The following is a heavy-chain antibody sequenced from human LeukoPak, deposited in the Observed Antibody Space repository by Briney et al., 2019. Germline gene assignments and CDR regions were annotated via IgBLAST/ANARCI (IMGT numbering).Heavy chain of an antibody. Sequence: PGGSLRLSCAASGFTFSSYWMSWVRQAPGKGLEWVANIKQDGSEKYYVDSVKGRFTLSRDNAKNSLYLQMNSVRAEDTAVYYCARDMAMRRYYYMDVWGKGTTVTVSS. D-gene: IGHD3-10*01. CDR1: GFTFSSYW. CDR3: ARDMAMRRYYYMDV. J-gene: IGHJ6*03. CDR2: IKQDGSEK. V-gene: IGHV3-7*01.